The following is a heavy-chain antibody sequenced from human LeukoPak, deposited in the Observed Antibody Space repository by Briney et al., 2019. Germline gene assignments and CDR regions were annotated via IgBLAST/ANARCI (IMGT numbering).Heavy chain of an antibody. D-gene: IGHD3-10*01. CDR2: IHHSGST. CDR3: ASYGSGSYRFDP. Sequence: SETLSLTCAVSGGSISSSYWWSWVRQPPGKGLEWIGYIHHSGSTYYNPSLKSRVIISVDTSKNQFSLKPNSVTAADTAVYYCASYGSGSYRFDPWGQGTLVTVSS. J-gene: IGHJ5*02. V-gene: IGHV4-4*02. CDR1: GGSISSSYW.